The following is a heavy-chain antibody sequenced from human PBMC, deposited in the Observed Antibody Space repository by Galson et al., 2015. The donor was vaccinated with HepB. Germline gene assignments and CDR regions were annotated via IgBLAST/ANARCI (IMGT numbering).Heavy chain of an antibody. CDR1: GYSFTTYW. V-gene: IGHV5-10-1*01. Sequence: SGAEVKKPGESLRISCKGSGYSFTTYWISWVRQVPGKGLEWMGRIDPSDSYTSYSPSFQGHVTISADKSISTAYLQWSSLKASDTAMYYCARHVKAVGSRFDPWGQGTLVTVSS. D-gene: IGHD2-15*01. J-gene: IGHJ5*02. CDR3: ARHVKAVGSRFDP. CDR2: IDPSDSYT.